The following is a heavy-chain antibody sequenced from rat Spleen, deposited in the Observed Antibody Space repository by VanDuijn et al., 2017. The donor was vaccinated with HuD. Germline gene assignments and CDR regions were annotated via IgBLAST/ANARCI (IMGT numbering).Heavy chain of an antibody. Sequence: EVQLVESGGGLVQPGRSMKLSCAALGLTFSNYYMAWVRQAPTKGLEWVASISNDGGNTYYRDSVKGRFTISRDNAKSTLYLQMDSLRSEDTATYYCARPITVPNGWFAYWGQGVMVTVSS. V-gene: IGHV5-25*01. J-gene: IGHJ2*01. CDR1: GLTFSNYY. CDR2: ISNDGGNT. CDR3: ARPITVPNGWFAY. D-gene: IGHD1-1*01.